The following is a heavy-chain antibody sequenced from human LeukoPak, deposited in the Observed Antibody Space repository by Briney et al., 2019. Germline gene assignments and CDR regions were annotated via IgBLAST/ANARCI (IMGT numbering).Heavy chain of an antibody. CDR2: ISAYNGNT. CDR1: GYTFTSYG. V-gene: IGHV1-18*01. D-gene: IGHD6-19*01. CDR3: ARPIAVAGTLKDYYYYGMDV. Sequence: GASVKVSCKASGYTFTSYGISWVRQAPGQGLEWMGWISAYNGNTTYAQKLQGRVTMTTDTSTSTAYMELRSLRSDDTAVYYCARPIAVAGTLKDYYYYGMDVWGQGTTVTVSS. J-gene: IGHJ6*02.